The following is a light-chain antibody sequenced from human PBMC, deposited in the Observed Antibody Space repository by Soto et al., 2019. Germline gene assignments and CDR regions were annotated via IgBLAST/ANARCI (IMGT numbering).Light chain of an antibody. CDR2: DAS. J-gene: IGKJ4*01. CDR1: QSVGTY. V-gene: IGKV3-11*01. CDR3: QQRSTWPLT. Sequence: EIVLTQSPATLSLSPGERASLSCRASQSVGTYLAWYQQKPGQAPRLLIYDASSRAVGVAPRFRGSGSGTDFTLTIAYVEPEDFAVYYCQQRSTWPLTVGGGTRVEF.